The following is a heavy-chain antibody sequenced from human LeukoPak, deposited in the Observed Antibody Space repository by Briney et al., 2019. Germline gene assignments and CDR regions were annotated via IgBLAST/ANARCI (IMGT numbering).Heavy chain of an antibody. CDR3: ARISSFYYDSRDYYGFDP. Sequence: TSETLSLTCTVSGGSMSNSGSYWGWIRQPPGKGLDWIGSIHSTGDTYYNPSLKSRVTISIDTSKNQFSLRLNSVSPADTAVYFCARISSFYYDSRDYYGFDPWVQGTLVTVSS. J-gene: IGHJ5*02. V-gene: IGHV4-39*01. D-gene: IGHD3-22*01. CDR2: IHSTGDT. CDR1: GGSMSNSGSY.